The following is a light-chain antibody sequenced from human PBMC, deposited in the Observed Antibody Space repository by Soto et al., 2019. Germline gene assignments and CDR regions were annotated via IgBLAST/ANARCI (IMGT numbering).Light chain of an antibody. Sequence: DIQITQSPSTLSASVGDRVTITCRASQSITSWVAWYQQKPGKAPNLLIYDASSLQSVVPSRFSGSGSGTEFNLTISRLQPDDSATYYCQQYNSHDDIAFGRGTKVEIK. J-gene: IGKJ4*01. CDR3: QQYNSHDDIA. CDR2: DAS. CDR1: QSITSW. V-gene: IGKV1-5*01.